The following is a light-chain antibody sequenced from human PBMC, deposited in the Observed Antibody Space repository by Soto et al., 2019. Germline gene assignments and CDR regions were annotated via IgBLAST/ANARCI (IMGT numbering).Light chain of an antibody. CDR2: DVS. CDR3: CSYGGGYTPLV. CDR1: RSDVGVYNY. J-gene: IGLJ2*01. Sequence: QSARTQPRSVSASPGQSVTLSCTGSRSDVGVYNYVSWYQQHPGKAPKLMIYDVSKRPSGVHGRFSGSKSGNTASLTIPGLQAEDEADYYCCSYGGGYTPLVFGGGTKLTVL. V-gene: IGLV2-11*01.